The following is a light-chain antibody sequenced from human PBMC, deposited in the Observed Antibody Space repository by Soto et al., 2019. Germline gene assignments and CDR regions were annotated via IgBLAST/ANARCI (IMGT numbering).Light chain of an antibody. CDR2: NXS. V-gene: IGKV1-5*01. CDR3: QQRRNGPWT. Sequence: DIQMTQSPSTLSASVGDRVSITCRASQSLGXWVAMYLKKAGKAPKLMIDNXSSLESGVPSRLSGSGSVTEFTLTISSLHPDDFATYYFQQRRNGPWTFGQGTKVDI. J-gene: IGKJ1*01. CDR1: QSLGXW.